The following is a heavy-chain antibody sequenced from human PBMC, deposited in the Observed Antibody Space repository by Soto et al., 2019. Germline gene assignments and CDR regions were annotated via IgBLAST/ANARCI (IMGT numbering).Heavy chain of an antibody. CDR2: IYYSGST. Sequence: QVQLQESGPGLVKPSQTLSLTCTVSGGSISSGGYYWSWIRQHPGKGLEWIGYIYYSGSTYYNPSLKSRVTISVDTPKNQFSLKLSSVTAADTAVYYCARDSIGRGRAFDIWGQGTMVTVSS. J-gene: IGHJ3*02. V-gene: IGHV4-31*03. CDR1: GGSISSGGYY. CDR3: ARDSIGRGRAFDI. D-gene: IGHD3-10*01.